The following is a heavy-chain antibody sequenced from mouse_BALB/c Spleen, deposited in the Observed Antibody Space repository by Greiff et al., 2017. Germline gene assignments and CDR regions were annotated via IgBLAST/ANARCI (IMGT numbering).Heavy chain of an antibody. J-gene: IGHJ4*01. CDR3: ARAYGTGAMDY. CDR2: LWGDGST. CDR1: GFSLTGYG. D-gene: IGHD1-2*01. V-gene: IGHV2-6-7*01. Sequence: VMLVESGPGLVAPSQSLSITCTVSGFSLTGYGVNWVRQPPGKGLEWLGMLWGDGSTDYNSALKSRLSISKDNSKSQVFLKMNSLQTDDTARYYGARAYGTGAMDYWGQGTSVTVSS.